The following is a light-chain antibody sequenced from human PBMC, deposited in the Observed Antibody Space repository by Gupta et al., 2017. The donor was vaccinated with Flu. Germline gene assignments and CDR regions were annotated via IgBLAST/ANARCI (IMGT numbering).Light chain of an antibody. CDR2: WAS. CDR3: QQYYSTPWT. V-gene: IGKV4-1*01. J-gene: IGKJ1*01. CDR1: QNILYFSNNKNY. Sequence: DIVMTQSPDSLAVSLGERASINCKSSQNILYFSNNKNYLAWYQQKPGQPPKLLIYWASTRESGVPDRFSGSGSETDFTLTISSLQAEDVAVYYCQQYYSTPWTFGQGTKVEIK.